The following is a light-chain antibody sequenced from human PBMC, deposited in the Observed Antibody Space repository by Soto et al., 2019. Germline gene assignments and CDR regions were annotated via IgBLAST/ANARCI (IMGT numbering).Light chain of an antibody. V-gene: IGLV2-14*02. CDR1: SSDVGSYNL. Sequence: QSALTQPASVSGSPGQSITISCTGTSSDVGSYNLVSWYQQHPGKAPKLMIYEGSKRPSGVSNRFSGSKSGNTASLTVSGLQAEDEADYYCSSYAGSNNYMVFGGGTQLTVL. CDR3: SSYAGSNNYMV. CDR2: EGS. J-gene: IGLJ2*01.